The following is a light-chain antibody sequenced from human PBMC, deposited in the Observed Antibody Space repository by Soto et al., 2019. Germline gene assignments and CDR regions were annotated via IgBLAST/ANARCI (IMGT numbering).Light chain of an antibody. J-gene: IGLJ3*02. CDR1: SSDVGAYKY. CDR3: TSYVGNDIWV. CDR2: EVT. Sequence: QSALTQPPSASGSPGQSVTISCTGTSSDVGAYKYVSWYQQYPGKAPKLMIYEVTKRPSGVPDRFSGSKSSNTASLTVSVHQAEDEADYYCTSYVGNDIWVFGGGTKLTVL. V-gene: IGLV2-8*01.